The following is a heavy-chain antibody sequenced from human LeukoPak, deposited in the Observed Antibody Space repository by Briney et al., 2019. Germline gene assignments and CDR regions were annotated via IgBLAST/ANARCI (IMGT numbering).Heavy chain of an antibody. J-gene: IGHJ4*02. CDR1: GFTFSNYA. Sequence: GGSLRLSCAASGFTFSNYAMSWVRQAPGKGLEWVSAISSSGGSAYYADSVKGRFTISRDNSKNTLYLQMNSLRVEDTAVYYCAKDDCSGGSCYSGHDHWGQGTLVTVSS. CDR3: AKDDCSGGSCYSGHDH. V-gene: IGHV3-23*01. D-gene: IGHD2-15*01. CDR2: ISSSGGSA.